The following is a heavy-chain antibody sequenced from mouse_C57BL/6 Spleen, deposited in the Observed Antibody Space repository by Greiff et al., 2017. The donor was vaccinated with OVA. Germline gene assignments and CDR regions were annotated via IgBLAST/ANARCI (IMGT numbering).Heavy chain of an antibody. CDR3: ARGPYYYGSSPYYFDY. Sequence: EVKLLESGPGLVKPSQSLSLTCSVSGYSFTSGYYWYWIRQLPGNNPEWMGFISYDGSNNYNPSLKNRISISRNTSKNQYFQKLKSLTTEDTATYYIARGPYYYGSSPYYFDYWGQVTTLTVAS. D-gene: IGHD1-1*01. CDR2: ISYDGSN. CDR1: GYSFTSGYY. J-gene: IGHJ2*01. V-gene: IGHV3-6*01.